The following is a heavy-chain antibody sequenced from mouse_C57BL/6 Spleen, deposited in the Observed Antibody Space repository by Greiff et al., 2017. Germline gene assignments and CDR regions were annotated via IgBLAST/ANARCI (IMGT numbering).Heavy chain of an antibody. CDR3: ARFSVQDGYYPAWFAY. Sequence: EVHLVESGGGLVQPGGSLSLSCAASGFTFTDYYMSWVRQPPGKALEWLGFIRNKANGYTTEYSASVKGRFTISRDNSQSILYLQMNALRAEDSATYYCARFSVQDGYYPAWFAYWGQGTLVTVSA. J-gene: IGHJ3*01. D-gene: IGHD2-3*01. CDR2: IRNKANGYTT. CDR1: GFTFTDYY. V-gene: IGHV7-3*01.